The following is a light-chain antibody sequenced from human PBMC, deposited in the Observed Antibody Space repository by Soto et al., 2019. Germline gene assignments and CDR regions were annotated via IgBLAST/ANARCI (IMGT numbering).Light chain of an antibody. CDR2: EDS. Sequence: QSALTQPASVSGSPGQSITISCTGASSTIGSYDLVSWYQHHPGKAPKLMIYEDSKRPSGVSNRFSGSKSGNTASLTVSGLQAEDEADYYCCSYSGSSTYVFGTGTTVTVL. V-gene: IGLV2-23*01. CDR3: CSYSGSSTYV. CDR1: SSTIGSYDL. J-gene: IGLJ1*01.